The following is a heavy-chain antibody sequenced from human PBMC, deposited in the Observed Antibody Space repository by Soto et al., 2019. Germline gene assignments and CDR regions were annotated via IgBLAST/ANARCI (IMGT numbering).Heavy chain of an antibody. D-gene: IGHD3-3*01. CDR2: IYYSGST. Sequence: SETLSLTCTVSGGSISSYYWSWIRQPPGKGLEWIGYIYYSGSTNYNPSLKSRVTISVDTSKNQFSLKLSSVTAADTAVYYCARHPFSYFWSGYDYWGQGTLVTVSS. V-gene: IGHV4-59*01. J-gene: IGHJ4*02. CDR3: ARHPFSYFWSGYDY. CDR1: GGSISSYY.